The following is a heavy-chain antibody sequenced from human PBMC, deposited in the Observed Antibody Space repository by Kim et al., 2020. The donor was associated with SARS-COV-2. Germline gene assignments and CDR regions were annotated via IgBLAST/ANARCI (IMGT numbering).Heavy chain of an antibody. V-gene: IGHV5-51*01. CDR3: ARRGYCSSTSCGASRYYGMDV. J-gene: IGHJ6*02. Sequence: GESLKISCKGSGYSFTSYWIGWVRQMPGKGLEWMGIIYPGDSDTRYSPSFQGQVTISADKSISTAYLQWSSLKASDTAMYYCARRGYCSSTSCGASRYYGMDVWGQGTTVTVSS. CDR2: IYPGDSDT. D-gene: IGHD2-2*01. CDR1: GYSFTSYW.